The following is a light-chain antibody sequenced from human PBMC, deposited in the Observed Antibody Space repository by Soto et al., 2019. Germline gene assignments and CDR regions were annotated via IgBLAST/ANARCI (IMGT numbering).Light chain of an antibody. J-gene: IGKJ2*01. CDR1: QSIDIF. CDR2: AAS. V-gene: IGKV1-39*01. CDR3: QQSYSLPYT. Sequence: DIQMTQSPSSLSASVGDRVTITCRPSQSIDIFLNWYQQKPGKAPNLLIYAASSLQSRVSSRFSGSGSGTDFTLTISSLQPKGSATYYCQQSYSLPYTFGQGTKVEIK.